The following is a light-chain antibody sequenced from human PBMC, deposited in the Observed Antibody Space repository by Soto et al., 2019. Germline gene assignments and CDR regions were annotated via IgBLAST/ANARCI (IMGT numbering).Light chain of an antibody. J-gene: IGKJ2*01. V-gene: IGKV3-20*01. CDR1: QSVSSY. CDR2: GAS. CDR3: QHYGSSPPYT. Sequence: EIVLSQSPATLSLSPGERATLSCRASQSVSSYLAWYQQKPGQAPRLLIYGASSRATGIPDRFSGSGSGTDFTLTISRLEPDDFAVYYCQHYGSSPPYTFGQGTKVDIK.